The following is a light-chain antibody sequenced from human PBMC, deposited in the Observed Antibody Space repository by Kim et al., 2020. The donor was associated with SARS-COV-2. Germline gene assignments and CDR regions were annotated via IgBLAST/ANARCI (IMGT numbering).Light chain of an antibody. V-gene: IGKV3-20*01. J-gene: IGKJ1*01. CDR3: QQYGSIPRT. Sequence: RATLPCRASQSVSRSSLAYCLAWYQQKPGQAPRLLIYGASSRATGIPDSFSGSGSGTDFTLTISRLEPEDVAVYYCQQYGSIPRTFGQGTKVDIK. CDR2: GAS. CDR1: QSVSRSS.